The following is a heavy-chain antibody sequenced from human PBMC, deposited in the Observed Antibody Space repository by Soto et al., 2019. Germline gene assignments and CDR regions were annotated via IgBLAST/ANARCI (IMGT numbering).Heavy chain of an antibody. Sequence: EVQLLESGGGLVQPGGSLRLSCAASGFTFSSYAMSWVRQAPGKVLEWVSAISGSGGSTYYAYSVKGRFTIFRDNSKNTLDLQMHSLRAEDTAVYYCAKLRYFDWLSKAPFDYWGQGTLVTVSS. CDR1: GFTFSSYA. CDR3: AKLRYFDWLSKAPFDY. CDR2: ISGSGGST. J-gene: IGHJ4*02. V-gene: IGHV3-23*01. D-gene: IGHD3-9*01.